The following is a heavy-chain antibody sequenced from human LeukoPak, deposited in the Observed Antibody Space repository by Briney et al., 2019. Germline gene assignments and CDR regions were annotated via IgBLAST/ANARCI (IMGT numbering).Heavy chain of an antibody. Sequence: GGSLRLSCAASGFIFTDYGMHWVRQAPGKGLEWVTFIRYDGSDKYYADSVKGRFTISRDTSKNTLYLQMSSLTCEDTAVYYCATEGTASQTCDLDHWGQGILVTVSS. J-gene: IGHJ4*02. CDR3: ATEGTASQTCDLDH. CDR2: IRYDGSDK. D-gene: IGHD1/OR15-1a*01. CDR1: GFIFTDYG. V-gene: IGHV3-30*02.